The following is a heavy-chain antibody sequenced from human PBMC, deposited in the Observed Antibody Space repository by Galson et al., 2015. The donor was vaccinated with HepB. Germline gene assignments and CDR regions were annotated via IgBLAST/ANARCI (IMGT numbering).Heavy chain of an antibody. J-gene: IGHJ4*02. CDR1: GGSFSGYY. CDR3: AREHDSWGYYSLDRAVDY. CDR2: INHSGST. Sequence: LSLTCTVYGGSFSGYYWSWIRQPPGKGLEWIGEINHSGSTNYNPSLKSRVTISVDTSKNQFSLKLSSVTAADTAVYYCAREHDSWGYYSLDRAVDYWGQGTLVTVSS. D-gene: IGHD3-3*01. V-gene: IGHV4-34*01.